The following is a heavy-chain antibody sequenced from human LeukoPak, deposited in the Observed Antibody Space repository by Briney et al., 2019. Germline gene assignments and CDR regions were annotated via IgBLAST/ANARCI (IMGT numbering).Heavy chain of an antibody. CDR3: AKDLTMTRCYYYGMDV. J-gene: IGHJ6*02. D-gene: IGHD3-22*01. Sequence: GGSLRLSCAASGFTFSSYAMSWVRQAPGKGLEWISAISGSGGSTYYADSVKGRFTISRDNSKNTLYLQMNSLRAEDTAVYYCAKDLTMTRCYYYGMDVWGQGTTVTVFS. CDR1: GFTFSSYA. CDR2: ISGSGGST. V-gene: IGHV3-23*01.